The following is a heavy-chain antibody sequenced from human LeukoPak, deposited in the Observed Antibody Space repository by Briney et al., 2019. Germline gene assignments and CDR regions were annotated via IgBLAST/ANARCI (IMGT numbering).Heavy chain of an antibody. V-gene: IGHV3-23*01. CDR2: ISGSGGST. J-gene: IGHJ5*02. Sequence: PGGSLRLSCAASGFTFGTYAMSWVCQAPGKGLEWVSAISGSGGSTYYADSVKGRFTISRDNSKNTLYLQMNSLRAEDTAVYYCAKSVRWALDNWFDPWGQGTLVTVSS. D-gene: IGHD4-23*01. CDR3: AKSVRWALDNWFDP. CDR1: GFTFGTYA.